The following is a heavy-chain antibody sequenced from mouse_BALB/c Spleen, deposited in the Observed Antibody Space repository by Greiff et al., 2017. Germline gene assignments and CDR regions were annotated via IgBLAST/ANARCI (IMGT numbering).Heavy chain of an antibody. J-gene: IGHJ3*01. CDR1: GFTFTDYY. V-gene: IGHV7-3*02. CDR2: IRNKANGYTT. CDR3: ARGAWFAY. Sequence: EVKLVESGGGLVQPGGSLRLSCATSGFTFTDYYMSWVRQPPGKALEWLGFIRNKANGYTTEYSASVKGRFTISRDNSQSILYLQMSTLRAEDSATYYCARGAWFAYWGQGTLVTVSA.